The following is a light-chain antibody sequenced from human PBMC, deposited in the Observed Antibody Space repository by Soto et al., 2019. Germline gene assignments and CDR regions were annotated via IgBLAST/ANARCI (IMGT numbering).Light chain of an antibody. CDR1: SIDVGGYNY. CDR3: CSYAGGSYV. J-gene: IGLJ1*01. CDR2: DVS. Sequence: QSVLTQPRSVSGSPGQSVAISCTGTSIDVGGYNYVSWYQQHPGKAPKLVIYDVSKRPSGVPDRFSGSKSGNTASLTVSGLQAEDEADYYCCSYAGGSYVFGTGTKVTVL. V-gene: IGLV2-11*01.